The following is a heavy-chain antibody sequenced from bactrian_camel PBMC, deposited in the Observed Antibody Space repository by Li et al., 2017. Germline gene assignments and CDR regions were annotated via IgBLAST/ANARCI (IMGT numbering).Heavy chain of an antibody. D-gene: IGHD1*01. V-gene: IGHV3S55*01. CDR3: APDLNLDECRTLRTDRFLY. J-gene: IGHJ4*01. CDR2: LDSDGAT. CDR1: GDTSRSAC. Sequence: HVQLVESGGGSVQAGGSLRLSCAASGDTSRSACMGWFRQAPGKEREAVATLDSDGATTYTDSVKGRFTISKGNAENTLYPQMNSLNPEDSAMYYCAPDLNLDECRTLRTDRFLYWGQGTQVTVSS.